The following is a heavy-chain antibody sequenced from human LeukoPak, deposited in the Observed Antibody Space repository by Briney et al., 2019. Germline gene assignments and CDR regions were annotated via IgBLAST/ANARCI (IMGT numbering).Heavy chain of an antibody. CDR3: ARGGITMVRGVRYYGMDV. V-gene: IGHV1-18*01. Sequence: ASVKVSCKASGYTFTSYGISWVRQAPGQGLEWMGWISAYNGNTNYAQKLQGRVTMTTDTSTSTAYMELRRLRSEDTAVYYCARGGITMVRGVRYYGMDVWGQGTTVTVSS. J-gene: IGHJ6*02. CDR1: GYTFTSYG. D-gene: IGHD3-10*01. CDR2: ISAYNGNT.